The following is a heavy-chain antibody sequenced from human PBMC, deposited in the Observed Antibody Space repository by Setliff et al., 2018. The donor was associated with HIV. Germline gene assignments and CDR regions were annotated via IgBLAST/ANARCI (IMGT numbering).Heavy chain of an antibody. CDR3: VKDLAHYEYGEGDVFDI. CDR1: GYTFTTYA. D-gene: IGHD3-16*01. V-gene: IGHV7-4-1*02. J-gene: IGHJ3*02. Sequence: ASVKVSCKASGYTFTTYAMNWVRQAPGQGLEWMGWINTNTGNPTSAQGFTGRFVFSLDTSVSTAYLQISSLKAEDTALYYCVKDLAHYEYGEGDVFDIWGQGTMVTVSS. CDR2: INTNTGNP.